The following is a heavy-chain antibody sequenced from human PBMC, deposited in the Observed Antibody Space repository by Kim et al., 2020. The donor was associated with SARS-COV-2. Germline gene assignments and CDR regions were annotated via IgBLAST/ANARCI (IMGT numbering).Heavy chain of an antibody. CDR1: GFTFSSYE. V-gene: IGHV3-48*03. CDR2: ISSSGSTI. D-gene: IGHD1-26*01. Sequence: GGSLRLSCAASGFTFSSYEMNWVRQAPGKGLEWVSYISSSGSTIYYADSVKGRFTISRDNAKNSLYLQMNSLRAEDTAVYYCARDPATGSDDYWGQGTLVTVSS. J-gene: IGHJ4*02. CDR3: ARDPATGSDDY.